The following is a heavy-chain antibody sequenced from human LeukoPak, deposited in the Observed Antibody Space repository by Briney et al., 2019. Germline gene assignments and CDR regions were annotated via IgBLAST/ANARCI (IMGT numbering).Heavy chain of an antibody. CDR3: ARELATVTTEWGFYYYYGMDV. J-gene: IGHJ6*02. Sequence: GASVKVSCKASGGTFSSYAISWVRQAPGQGLEWMGRIIPIPGIANYAQKFQGRVTITADKSTSTAYMELSSLRSEDTAVYYCARELATVTTEWGFYYYYGMDVRGQGTTVTVSS. CDR1: GGTFSSYA. V-gene: IGHV1-69*04. CDR2: IIPIPGIA. D-gene: IGHD4-17*01.